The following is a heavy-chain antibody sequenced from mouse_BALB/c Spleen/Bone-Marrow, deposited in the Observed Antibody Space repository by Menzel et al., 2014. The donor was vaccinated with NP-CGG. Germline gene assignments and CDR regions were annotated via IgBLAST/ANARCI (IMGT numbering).Heavy chain of an antibody. J-gene: IGHJ4*01. V-gene: IGHV1-80*01. Sequence: LVESGAELVRPGSSVKISCKASGYVFSSYWMNWVKQRPGQGLEWIGQIFPGDGDTNYNGQFKGKATLTADRSSSTAFMQLSSLTSEDSAVYFCARGDFDYDFTMDYRGQGTSVTVSS. CDR3: ARGDFDYDFTMDY. CDR1: GYVFSSYW. D-gene: IGHD2-4*01. CDR2: IFPGDGDT.